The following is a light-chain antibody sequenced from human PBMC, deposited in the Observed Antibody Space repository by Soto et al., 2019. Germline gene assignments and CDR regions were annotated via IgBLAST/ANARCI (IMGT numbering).Light chain of an antibody. CDR1: SSDVGGYNY. CDR3: ATWDDRLNGYV. J-gene: IGLJ1*01. CDR2: EIN. Sequence: QSVLTQPASVSGSPGQSITISCTGTSSDVGGYNYVSWYQQHPGKAPKLIIYEINNRPSGVSNRFSASKSGNTASLTISGLQSEDEADYYCATWDDRLNGYVFGSGTKVTVL. V-gene: IGLV2-14*01.